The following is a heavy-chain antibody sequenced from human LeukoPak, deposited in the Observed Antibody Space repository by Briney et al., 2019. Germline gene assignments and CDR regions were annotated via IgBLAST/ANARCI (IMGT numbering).Heavy chain of an antibody. V-gene: IGHV3-30-3*01. CDR2: ISYDGSNK. CDR3: AKEMLDGSGWLGGTFDI. CDR1: GFTFSSYA. Sequence: GGSLRLSCAASGFTFSSYAMHWVRQAPGKGLEWVAVISYDGSNKYYADSVKGRFTISRDNSKNTLYLQMNSLRAEDTAVYYCAKEMLDGSGWLGGTFDIWGQGTMVTVSS. J-gene: IGHJ3*02. D-gene: IGHD6-19*01.